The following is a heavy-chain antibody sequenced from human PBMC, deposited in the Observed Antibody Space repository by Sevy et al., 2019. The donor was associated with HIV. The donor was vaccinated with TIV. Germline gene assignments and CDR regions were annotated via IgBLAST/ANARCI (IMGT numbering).Heavy chain of an antibody. CDR2: VFHSGNT. V-gene: IGHV4-38-2*01. CDR1: GYSITSGYL. CDR3: ARHSHGSGTYYVPFDS. D-gene: IGHD3-10*01. J-gene: IGHJ4*02. Sequence: SETLSLTCVVSGYSITSGYLWGWIRQPPGKGLEWIGSVFHSGNTNYNPSLNSRVIMSVDTSKNQFSLKLNSVTAADTAVYYSARHSHGSGTYYVPFDSWGQGTLVTVSS.